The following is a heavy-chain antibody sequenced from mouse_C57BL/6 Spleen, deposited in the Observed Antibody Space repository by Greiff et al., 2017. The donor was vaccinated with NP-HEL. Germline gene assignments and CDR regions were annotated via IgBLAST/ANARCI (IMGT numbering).Heavy chain of an antibody. CDR1: GYTFTSYW. D-gene: IGHD2-3*01. CDR3: ERSAGEDGYSYDMDY. J-gene: IGHJ4*01. V-gene: IGHV1-64*01. CDR2: IHPNRGSP. Sequence: VQLQQPGAELVKPGASVKLSCKASGYTFTSYWMHWVKQRPGQGLEWIGMIHPNRGSPNYNEKFKSKATLTVDKSSSTAYMQLSSLTSEDSEVYDCERSAGEDGYSYDMDYWGQGTSVTVSS.